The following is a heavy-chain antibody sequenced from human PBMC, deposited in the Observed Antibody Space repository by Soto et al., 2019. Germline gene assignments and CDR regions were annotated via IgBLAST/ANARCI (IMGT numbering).Heavy chain of an antibody. CDR2: IWYDGSNK. V-gene: IGHV3-33*01. J-gene: IGHJ6*02. Sequence: PGGSLRLSCAASGFTFSSYGMHWVRQAPGKGLEWVAVIWYDGSNKYYADSVKGRFTISRDNSKNTLYLQMNSLRAEDTAVYYCARDQEGFYGDYVSGMDVWGQGTTVTVSS. D-gene: IGHD4-17*01. CDR3: ARDQEGFYGDYVSGMDV. CDR1: GFTFSSYG.